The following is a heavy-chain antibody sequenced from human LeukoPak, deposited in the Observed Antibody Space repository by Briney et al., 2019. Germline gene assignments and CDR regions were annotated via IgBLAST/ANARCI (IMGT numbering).Heavy chain of an antibody. CDR2: IYHTGST. CDR3: ARERGERYDNSGYYAYFDY. V-gene: IGHV4-59*11. D-gene: IGHD3-22*01. CDR1: GDSITSHY. J-gene: IGHJ4*02. Sequence: SETLSLTCTVSGDSITSHYWNWIRQTPGKGLEWIGYIYHTGSTNYNPSLKSRGSISADTSNNRFSLRLYSVTAADTAVYYCARERGERYDNSGYYAYFDYWGQGILVTVSS.